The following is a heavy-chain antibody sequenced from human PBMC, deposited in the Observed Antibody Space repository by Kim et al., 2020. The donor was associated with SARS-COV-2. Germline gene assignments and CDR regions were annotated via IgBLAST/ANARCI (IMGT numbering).Heavy chain of an antibody. CDR3: ARDVYYYDSSGYSGLFDY. V-gene: IGHV3-66*01. D-gene: IGHD3-22*01. Sequence: KGRFTISRDNSKNTLYLQMNSLRAEDTAVYYCARDVYYYDSSGYSGLFDYWGQGTLVTVSS. J-gene: IGHJ4*02.